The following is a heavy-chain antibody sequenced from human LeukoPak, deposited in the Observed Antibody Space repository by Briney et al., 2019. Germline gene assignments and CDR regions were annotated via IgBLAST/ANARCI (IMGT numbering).Heavy chain of an antibody. CDR3: ANRYGGRFFDY. CDR2: ISGSGGTT. V-gene: IGHV3-23*01. CDR1: GFTFSSYA. Sequence: PGGSLRLSCAGTGFTFSSYAISWVRQAPGKGLEWVSGISGSGGTTYYADSVKGRFTISRDNSKNTLYLQMNSLRAEDTAVYYCANRYGGRFFDYWGQGTLVTVSS. J-gene: IGHJ4*02. D-gene: IGHD5-12*01.